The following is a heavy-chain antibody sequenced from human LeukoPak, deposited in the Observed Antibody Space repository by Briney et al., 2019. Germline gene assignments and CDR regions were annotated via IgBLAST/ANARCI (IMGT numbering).Heavy chain of an antibody. J-gene: IGHJ4*02. Sequence: GGSLRLSCAASGFTFSNNYMSWVRQAPGKGLDWVSVIYSGGSTYDADSVKGRFIISRDNSKNTLYLQMNSLRAEDTAVYYCAAGRFWSGYYDYWGQGTLVTVSS. CDR3: AAGRFWSGYYDY. CDR2: IYSGGST. V-gene: IGHV3-53*01. CDR1: GFTFSNNY. D-gene: IGHD3-3*01.